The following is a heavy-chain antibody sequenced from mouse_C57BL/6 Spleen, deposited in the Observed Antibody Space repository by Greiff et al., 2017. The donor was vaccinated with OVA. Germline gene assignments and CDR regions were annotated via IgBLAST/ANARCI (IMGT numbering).Heavy chain of an antibody. D-gene: IGHD1-1*01. CDR2: INPNYGTT. CDR1: GYSFTDYN. V-gene: IGHV1-39*01. J-gene: IGHJ2*01. Sequence: EVKVVESGPELVKPGASVKISCKASGYSFTDYNMNWVKQSNGKSLEWIGVINPNYGTTSYNQKFKGKATLTVDQSSSTAYMQLNSLTSEDSAVYYCARGGYGSSLFDYWGQGTTLTVSS. CDR3: ARGGYGSSLFDY.